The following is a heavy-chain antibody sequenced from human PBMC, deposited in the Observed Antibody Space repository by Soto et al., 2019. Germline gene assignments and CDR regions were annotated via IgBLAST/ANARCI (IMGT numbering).Heavy chain of an antibody. CDR1: GFTFTSSA. Sequence: ASVKVSCKASGFTFTSSAMQWVRQARGQRLEWIGWIVVGSGNTNYAQKFQERVTITRDMSTSTAYMELSSLRSEDTAVYYCAAALEIRGVIAPPYDYWGQGTLVTVSS. CDR2: IVVGSGNT. J-gene: IGHJ4*02. V-gene: IGHV1-58*02. D-gene: IGHD3-10*01. CDR3: AAALEIRGVIAPPYDY.